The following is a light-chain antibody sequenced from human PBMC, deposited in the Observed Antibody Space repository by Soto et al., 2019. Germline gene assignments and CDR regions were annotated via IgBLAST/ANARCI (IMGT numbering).Light chain of an antibody. CDR1: QSISSW. Sequence: DIQMTQSPSTLSASVGDRVTITCRASQSISSWLAWYQQKSGKAPKLLIYDASSLESGVPSRFSGSGSGTEFTLTISSLQPDDFATYYCQHYKSNSLTFGGGTKVEIK. J-gene: IGKJ4*01. CDR2: DAS. V-gene: IGKV1-5*01. CDR3: QHYKSNSLT.